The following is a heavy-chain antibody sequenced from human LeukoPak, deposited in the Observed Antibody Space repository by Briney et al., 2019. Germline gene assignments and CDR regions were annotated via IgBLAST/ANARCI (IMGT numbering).Heavy chain of an antibody. CDR2: ISASGDST. V-gene: IGHV3-23*01. CDR1: GFSFSSYA. J-gene: IGHJ4*02. Sequence: GGSLRLSCAASGFSFSSYAMSWVRQAPGKGLEWVSSISASGDSTYYADSVKGRFTIPRDNSKNTVHLQMNSLRAEDTALYYCAKGGGEVFDYWGQGALVTVSS. CDR3: AKGGGEVFDY. D-gene: IGHD3-16*01.